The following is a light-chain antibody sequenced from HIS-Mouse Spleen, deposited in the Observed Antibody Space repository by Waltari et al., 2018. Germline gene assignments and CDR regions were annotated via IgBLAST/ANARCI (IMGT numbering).Light chain of an antibody. CDR1: QGISSY. Sequence: IQLTQSPSFLSASVGDRVTITCRASQGISSYLAWYQQKPGKAPKLLIYAASTLQSGVPSRFSGSGSGTEFTLTISSLQLEDFATYYCQQLNSYPPTFGQGTKVEIK. J-gene: IGKJ1*01. CDR3: QQLNSYPPT. V-gene: IGKV1-9*01. CDR2: AAS.